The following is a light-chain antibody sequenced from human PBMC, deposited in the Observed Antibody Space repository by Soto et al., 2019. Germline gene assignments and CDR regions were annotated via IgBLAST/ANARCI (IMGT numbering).Light chain of an antibody. Sequence: EIVLRQSPGTLSLSPGERATLSCRASQSISSRYLAWYQQKPGQAPRLLIYGASSRATGIPDRFSGSGSETDFTLTISRLEPEDFAVYYCQQYGSSPLITFGQGTRLEIK. CDR2: GAS. V-gene: IGKV3-20*01. CDR1: QSISSRY. J-gene: IGKJ5*01. CDR3: QQYGSSPLIT.